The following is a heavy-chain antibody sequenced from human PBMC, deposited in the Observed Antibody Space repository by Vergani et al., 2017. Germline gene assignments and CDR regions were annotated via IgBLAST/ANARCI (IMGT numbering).Heavy chain of an antibody. CDR2: IYYSGST. V-gene: IGHV4-59*01. Sequence: QVQLQESGPGLVKPSQTLSLTCTVSGGSISSYYWSWIRQPPGKGLEWIGYIYYSGSTNYNPSLKSRVTISVDTSKNQFSLKLSSVTAADTAVYYCARGLCSGGSCYSAHFDYWGQGTLVTVSS. D-gene: IGHD2-15*01. CDR1: GGSISSYY. CDR3: ARGLCSGGSCYSAHFDY. J-gene: IGHJ4*02.